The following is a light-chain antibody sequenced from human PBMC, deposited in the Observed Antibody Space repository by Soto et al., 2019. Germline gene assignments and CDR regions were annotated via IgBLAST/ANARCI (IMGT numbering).Light chain of an antibody. CDR1: QGISSY. CDR3: QQFNDYPIT. Sequence: IQLPPSPSSLSASVGDRVTITCRASQGISSYLAWYQQKPGKAPKLLMYAASTLQRGVPSRFSGSGSGTEFTLAISSLQPEDFATYYCQQFNDYPITFGQGTRLEIK. CDR2: AAS. J-gene: IGKJ5*01. V-gene: IGKV1-9*01.